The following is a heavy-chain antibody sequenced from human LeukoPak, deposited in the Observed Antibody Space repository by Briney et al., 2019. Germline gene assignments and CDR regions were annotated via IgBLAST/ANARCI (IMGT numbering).Heavy chain of an antibody. CDR3: ARGAHKRDDYGGFFDY. V-gene: IGHV3-23*01. J-gene: IGHJ4*02. Sequence: GGSLRLSCAASGFTFSSYAMSWVRQAPGKGLEWVSAISGSGGSTYYADSVKGRFTISRDNSKNTLYLQMNSLRAEDTAVYYCARGAHKRDDYGGFFDYWGQGTLVTVSS. D-gene: IGHD4-23*01. CDR2: ISGSGGST. CDR1: GFTFSSYA.